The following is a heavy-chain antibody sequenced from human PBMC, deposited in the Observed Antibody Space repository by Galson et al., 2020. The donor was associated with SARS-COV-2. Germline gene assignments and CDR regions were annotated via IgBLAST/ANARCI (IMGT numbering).Heavy chain of an antibody. Sequence: GESLKISCAASGFIISTYAMNWVRQAPGKGLEWVATISGTGGSKYYADSVKGRFTISRDNSKNTLYLQMNRPTADDTARYYCVKESGYSTGWHNYFDSWGQGSLVTVSS. D-gene: IGHD6-19*01. CDR3: VKESGYSTGWHNYFDS. CDR1: GFIISTYA. J-gene: IGHJ4*02. CDR2: ISGTGGSK. V-gene: IGHV3-23*01.